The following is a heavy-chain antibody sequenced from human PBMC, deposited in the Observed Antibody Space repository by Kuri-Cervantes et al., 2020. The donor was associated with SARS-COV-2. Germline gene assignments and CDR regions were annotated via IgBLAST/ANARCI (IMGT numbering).Heavy chain of an antibody. D-gene: IGHD6-13*01. V-gene: IGHV1-2*02. CDR2: INPNSGGT. Sequence: ASVNVSCKASGYTFTGYYMHWVRQAPGQGLEWMGWINPNSGGTNYAQKFLGRVTMTRDTSISTAYMELSRLRSDDTAVYYCARDDPNQAAMGTFNCGGQGTLVTVSS. J-gene: IGHJ4*02. CDR1: GYTFTGYY. CDR3: ARDDPNQAAMGTFNC.